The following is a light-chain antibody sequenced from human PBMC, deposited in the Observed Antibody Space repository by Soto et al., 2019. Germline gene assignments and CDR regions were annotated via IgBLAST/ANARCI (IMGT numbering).Light chain of an antibody. CDR1: QSVSNN. CDR2: GAS. CDR3: QQYDNWPPVT. Sequence: EIVMTQSPVTLSVSPGERVTLSCRASQSVSNNLAWYQQKSGQAPRLLIYGASTRVTGIPARFSGSGSGTECTLTISSLQSEDFAIYYCQQYDNWPPVTFGQGTRLDIK. V-gene: IGKV3-15*01. J-gene: IGKJ5*01.